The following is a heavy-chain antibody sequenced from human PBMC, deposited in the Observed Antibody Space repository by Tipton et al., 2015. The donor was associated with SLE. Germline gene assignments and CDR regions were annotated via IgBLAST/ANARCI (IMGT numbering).Heavy chain of an antibody. V-gene: IGHV3-7*01. CDR1: GFTFSSYW. CDR2: IKQDGSEK. Sequence: SLRLSCAASGFTFSSYWMSWVRQAPGKGLEWVANIKQDGSEKYYVDSVKGRFTISRDNAKNSLYLQMNSLRAEDTAVYYCARDRIGAAVGFDYWGQGTLVTVSS. CDR3: ARDRIGAAVGFDY. D-gene: IGHD6-19*01. J-gene: IGHJ4*02.